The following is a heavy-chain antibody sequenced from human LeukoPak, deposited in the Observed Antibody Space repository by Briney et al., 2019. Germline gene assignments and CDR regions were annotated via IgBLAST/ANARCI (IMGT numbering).Heavy chain of an antibody. D-gene: IGHD5-18*01. V-gene: IGHV3-43*02. CDR2: ISGDGGST. J-gene: IGHJ6*02. CDR1: GFSFDDYA. Sequence: GGSLRLSCAAFGFSFDDYAMHWVRQAPGKGLEWVSLISGDGGSTYYADSMKGRFTISRDNSKNSLYLQLNSLRTEDTALYYCAKAGGYNYGHYGMDVWGQGTTVTVSS. CDR3: AKAGGYNYGHYGMDV.